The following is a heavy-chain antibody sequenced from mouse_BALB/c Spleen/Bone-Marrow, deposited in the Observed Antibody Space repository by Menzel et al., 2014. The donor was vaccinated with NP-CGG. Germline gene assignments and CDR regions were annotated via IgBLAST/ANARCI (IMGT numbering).Heavy chain of an antibody. CDR3: ASYVYGYYFDY. V-gene: IGHV14-3*02. Sequence: EVNVVESGAELVKPGASVKLSCTASGFNVKDTYIHWVKQRPEQSLEWIGRIDPANGNTKYDPKFQGKATITADTSSNTAYLQLSSLTSEDTVVYYCASYVYGYYFDYWGQGTTLTVSS. CDR1: GFNVKDTY. J-gene: IGHJ2*01. CDR2: IDPANGNT. D-gene: IGHD2-2*01.